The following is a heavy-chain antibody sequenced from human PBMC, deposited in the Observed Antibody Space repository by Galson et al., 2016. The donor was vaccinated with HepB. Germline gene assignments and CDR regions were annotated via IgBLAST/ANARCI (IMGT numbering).Heavy chain of an antibody. J-gene: IGHJ5*02. Sequence: SLRLSCAVSGLTLSNYWMTWVRQAPGKGLEWVAIIKQDGSDEIYADSVRGRVTSSGHNAKNLQFLKMNSLRGEDTALYYCARIFLPYDILNCDSHCYLYPWGQGTLVTVST. CDR3: ARIFLPYDILNCDSHCYLYP. CDR2: IKQDGSDE. CDR1: GLTLSNYW. D-gene: IGHD3-9*01. V-gene: IGHV3-7*03.